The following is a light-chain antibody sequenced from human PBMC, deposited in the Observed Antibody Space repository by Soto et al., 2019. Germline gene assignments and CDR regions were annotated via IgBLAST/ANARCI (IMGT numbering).Light chain of an antibody. CDR1: SSNIESNF. CDR2: ENT. J-gene: IGLJ3*02. Sequence: QSVLTQPPSVSAAPGQKVTISCSGSSSNIESNFVSWYQQLPGTAPKLLIYENTKRPSEIPDRFSGSKSGTSATLGITGVQTGDEADYYCGTWDSSLSGGVFGGGTKLTGL. CDR3: GTWDSSLSGGV. V-gene: IGLV1-51*02.